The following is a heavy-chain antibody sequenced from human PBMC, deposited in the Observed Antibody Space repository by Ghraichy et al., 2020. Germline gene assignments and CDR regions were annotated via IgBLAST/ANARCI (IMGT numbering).Heavy chain of an antibody. CDR1: GGSISSGNW. CDR3: ATSSGSWRIDS. J-gene: IGHJ4*02. V-gene: IGHV4-4*02. D-gene: IGHD6-19*01. Sequence: SETLSLTCAVSGGSISSGNWWNWVRQPPGEGLEWIGEIHHSGNTNFNPSLKSRLTMSVDKSKHQCSLKVTSVTAADTAVYYCATSSGSWRIDSWGQGTLVTVSS. CDR2: IHHSGNT.